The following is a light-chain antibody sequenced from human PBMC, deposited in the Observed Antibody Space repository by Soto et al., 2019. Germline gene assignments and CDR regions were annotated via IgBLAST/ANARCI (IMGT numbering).Light chain of an antibody. CDR3: SSYTSSSTLAV. CDR1: SRDVGGYNY. Sequence: QSALTQPASVSGSPGQSITISCTGTSRDVGGYNYVSWYQQHPGKAPKLMIYDVSNRPSGVSNRFSGSKSGNTASLTISGLQDADEADYYCSSYTSSSTLAVFGGGTKLTVL. CDR2: DVS. J-gene: IGLJ2*01. V-gene: IGLV2-14*01.